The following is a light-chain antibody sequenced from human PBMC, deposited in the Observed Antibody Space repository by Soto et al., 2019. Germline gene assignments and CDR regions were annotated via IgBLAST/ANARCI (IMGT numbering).Light chain of an antibody. CDR2: GVS. Sequence: DIVLTRSPATLSVSPGDTVTLSCRASESLFGFLAWYQQKPAQAPRLLMYGVSTRATGIPARFSGGGSATDFTLTVSSLQAEDSAFYFCQSYNDWPFASGLGTRLEI. CDR3: QSYNDWPFA. J-gene: IGKJ2*01. CDR1: ESLFGF. V-gene: IGKV3-15*01.